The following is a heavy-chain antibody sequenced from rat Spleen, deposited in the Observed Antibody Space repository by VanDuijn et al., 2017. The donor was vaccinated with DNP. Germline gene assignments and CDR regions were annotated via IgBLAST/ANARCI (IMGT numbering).Heavy chain of an antibody. CDR3: VRWNSGHFDY. V-gene: IGHV5-31*01. J-gene: IGHJ2*01. CDR1: GFTFNKYW. D-gene: IGHD4-3*01. Sequence: EVQLVESGGGLVQPGRSLKLSCVASGFTFNKYWMAWIRQAPAKGLEWVAYIGSPAYAPYYTDSVKGRFAISRDNAKSTLYLQMNSLRSEDMATYYCVRWNSGHFDYWGQGVMVTVSS. CDR2: IGSPAYAP.